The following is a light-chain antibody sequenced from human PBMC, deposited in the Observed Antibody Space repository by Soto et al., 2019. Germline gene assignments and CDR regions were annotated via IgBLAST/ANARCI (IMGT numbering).Light chain of an antibody. CDR2: EVN. Sequence: QSVLTQPPSASGSPGQSVTISCTGASSDVGAYNYVSWYQQHPGKAPKLMIYEVNKRPSGVPDRFSASRSGNTASLTVSGLQAEDEADYYCSSSAGNSNLGVFGGGTKLTVL. CDR1: SSDVGAYNY. V-gene: IGLV2-8*01. CDR3: SSSAGNSNLGV. J-gene: IGLJ2*01.